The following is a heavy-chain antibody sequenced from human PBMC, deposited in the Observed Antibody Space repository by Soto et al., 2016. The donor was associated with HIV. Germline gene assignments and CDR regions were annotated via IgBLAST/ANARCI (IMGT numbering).Heavy chain of an antibody. CDR2: LYNNGSV. J-gene: IGHJ6*03. Sequence: VQLQESGPGLVRPSEALSLACNVSGTSINTNYWSWMRQSPGKGLEWIGYLYNNGSVHLSLSFSNRVSISSDISKSQFSLTMRSVTAADTVPLIIGGSSVWLLRIVCLASIRYYYTDVVGRRHHSHRLV. CDR1: GTSINTNY. V-gene: IGHV4-59*03. D-gene: IGHD3-22*01. CDR3: GGSSVWLLRIVCLASIRYYYTDV.